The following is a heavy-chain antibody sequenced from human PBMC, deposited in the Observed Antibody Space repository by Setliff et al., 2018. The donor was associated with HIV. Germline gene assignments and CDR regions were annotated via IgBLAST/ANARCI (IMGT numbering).Heavy chain of an antibody. J-gene: IGHJ4*02. V-gene: IGHV1-46*01. CDR2: INPNAGSS. CDR1: GYTFTTYF. CDR3: ARNYGADSNYFDY. Sequence: ASVKVSCKASGYTFTTYFVHWVRQAPGQGLEWMGIINPNAGSSSLAQKFQGRVTMTRDTSISTAYMELGGLRSDDTAVYYCARNYGADSNYFDYWGQGTLVTVSS. D-gene: IGHD4-17*01.